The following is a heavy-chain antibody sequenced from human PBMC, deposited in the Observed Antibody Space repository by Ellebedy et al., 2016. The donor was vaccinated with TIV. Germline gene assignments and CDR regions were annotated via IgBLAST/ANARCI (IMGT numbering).Heavy chain of an antibody. J-gene: IGHJ6*02. D-gene: IGHD5-18*01. CDR3: AKDRVSDTAMDYYYHHGMDV. Sequence: SLKISXAASGFTFDDYAMHWVRQTPGKGLEWVSGITWNIGSIGYADSVKGRFTISRDNAKNSLYLQMKSLRAEDTALYYCAKDRVSDTAMDYYYHHGMDVWGQGATVIVSS. CDR2: ITWNIGSI. CDR1: GFTFDDYA. V-gene: IGHV3-9*01.